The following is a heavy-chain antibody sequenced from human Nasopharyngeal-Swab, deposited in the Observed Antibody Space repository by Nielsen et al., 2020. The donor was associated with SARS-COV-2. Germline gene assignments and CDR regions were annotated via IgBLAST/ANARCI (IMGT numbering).Heavy chain of an antibody. J-gene: IGHJ5*02. CDR1: GGSISSGGYS. CDR3: AREKYYYDSSGYHRWFDP. V-gene: IGHV4-30-2*01. Sequence: SETLSLTCAVSGGSISSGGYSWSWIRQPSGKGLEWIGYIYHSGSTYYNPSLKSRVTISVDRSKNQFSLKLSSVTAADTAVYYCAREKYYYDSSGYHRWFDPWGQGTLVTVSS. D-gene: IGHD3-22*01. CDR2: IYHSGST.